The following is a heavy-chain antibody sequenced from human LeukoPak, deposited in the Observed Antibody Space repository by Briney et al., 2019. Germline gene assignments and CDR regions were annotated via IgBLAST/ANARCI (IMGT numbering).Heavy chain of an antibody. CDR1: GFTFSSYE. CDR3: ARGDILTGYHYDAFDI. D-gene: IGHD3-9*01. V-gene: IGHV3-48*03. J-gene: IGHJ3*02. CDR2: ISSSGSTI. Sequence: EGSLRLSCAASGFTFSSYEMNWVRQVPGKGLEWVSYISSSGSTIYYADSVKGRFTISRDNAKNSLYLQTNSLRAEDTAVYYCARGDILTGYHYDAFDIWGQGTMVTVSS.